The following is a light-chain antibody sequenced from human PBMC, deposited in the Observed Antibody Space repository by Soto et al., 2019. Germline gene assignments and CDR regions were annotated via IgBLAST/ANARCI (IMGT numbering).Light chain of an antibody. CDR3: QQYGSSPLIT. CDR2: GVS. V-gene: IGKV3-20*01. Sequence: EIVLTKSPGTLSLSPGQRATLSCRASQRLSASDIAWYQQKPGQAPKFLIYGVSSRATGIPDRFSGSGSGTDFTLTISRLEPEDFAVYHCQQYGSSPLITFGQGTRLEIK. CDR1: QRLSASD. J-gene: IGKJ5*01.